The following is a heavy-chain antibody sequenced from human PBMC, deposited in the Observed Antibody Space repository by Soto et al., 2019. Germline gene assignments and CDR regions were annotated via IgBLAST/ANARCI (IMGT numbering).Heavy chain of an antibody. Sequence: GASVKVSCKASGGTFSSYTISWVRQAPGQGLEWMGRISANNGIANYAQKLQGRVTMTTDTSTSTAYMELRGLRSDDTAVYYCARDTPPADYWGQGTLVTVSS. J-gene: IGHJ4*02. V-gene: IGHV1-18*01. CDR1: GGTFSSYT. CDR3: ARDTPPADY. CDR2: ISANNGIA.